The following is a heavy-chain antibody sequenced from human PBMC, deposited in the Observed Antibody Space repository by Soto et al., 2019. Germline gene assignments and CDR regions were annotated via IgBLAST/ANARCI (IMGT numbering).Heavy chain of an antibody. V-gene: IGHV4-59*01. CDR3: ALLRYSGDWFDP. D-gene: IGHD3-9*01. CDR2: IYYSGST. Sequence: QVQLQESGPGLVKPSETLSLTCTVSGGSISSYYWSWIRQPPGKGLEWIGYIYYSGSTNYNPSLKSRVTISVATSKNQRSLKLSSVIDADTAVYDCALLRYSGDWFDPWGQGTLVTVSS. J-gene: IGHJ5*02. CDR1: GGSISSYY.